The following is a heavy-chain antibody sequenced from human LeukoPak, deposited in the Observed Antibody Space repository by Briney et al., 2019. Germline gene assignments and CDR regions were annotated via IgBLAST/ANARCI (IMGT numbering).Heavy chain of an antibody. CDR1: GFTFSSYA. Sequence: VGSLRLSCAASGFTFSSYAMSWVRQAPGEGLERVANIKQEGSEKYYVDSVKGRFTISRDNAKNPLYLQMNSLRAEDTAVYYCARDSFDYYGSGSYSYYFDYWGQGTLVTV. CDR3: ARDSFDYYGSGSYSYYFDY. D-gene: IGHD3-10*01. CDR2: IKQEGSEK. J-gene: IGHJ4*02. V-gene: IGHV3-7*01.